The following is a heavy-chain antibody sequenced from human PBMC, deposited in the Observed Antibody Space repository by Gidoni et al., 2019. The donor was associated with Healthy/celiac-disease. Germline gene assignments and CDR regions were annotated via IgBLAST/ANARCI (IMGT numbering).Heavy chain of an antibody. D-gene: IGHD1-26*01. V-gene: IGHV6-1*01. Sequence: QVQLQQSGPGLVKPSQTLSLPCAIPGASVSNHSAAWNWIRQSPSRGLEWLGRTYYRSKWYNDYAVSVKSRITINPDTSKNQFSLQLNSVTPEDTAVYYCARGDQWELPNFDYWGQGTLVTVSS. CDR2: TYYRSKWYN. J-gene: IGHJ4*02. CDR1: GASVSNHSAA. CDR3: ARGDQWELPNFDY.